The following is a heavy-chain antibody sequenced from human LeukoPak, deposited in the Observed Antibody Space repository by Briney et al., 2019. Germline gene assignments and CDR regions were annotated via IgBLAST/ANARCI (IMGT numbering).Heavy chain of an antibody. Sequence: MTSQTLSLTCTVSGGSISSGDYYWSWIRQHPGKGLEWIGYIYYSGYTYYNPSLKSRVTISVDTSKNQFSLKLRSVTAADTAVYYCARNVGQYFGSGHYSPDYYDYWGQGTLVTVSS. J-gene: IGHJ4*02. V-gene: IGHV4-31*03. D-gene: IGHD3-10*01. CDR2: IYYSGYT. CDR3: ARNVGQYFGSGHYSPDYYDY. CDR1: GGSISSGDYY.